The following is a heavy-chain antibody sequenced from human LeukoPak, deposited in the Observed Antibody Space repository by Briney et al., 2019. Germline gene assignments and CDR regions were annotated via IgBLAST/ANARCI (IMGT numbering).Heavy chain of an antibody. D-gene: IGHD2-15*01. CDR2: IDSDGSNT. V-gene: IGHV3-74*03. Sequence: GGSLRLSCAASGFTFSSYWMHWVRQAPGKGLVWVSRIDSDGSNTKYADSVKGRFTISRDNAMHTVYLQMNSLRAEDTAVYYCARGRNYWQNAFDIWGQGTVVPVSS. J-gene: IGHJ3*02. CDR1: GFTFSSYW. CDR3: ARGRNYWQNAFDI.